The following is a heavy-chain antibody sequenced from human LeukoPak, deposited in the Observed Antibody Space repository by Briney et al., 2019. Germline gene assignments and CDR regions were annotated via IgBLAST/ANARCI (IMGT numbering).Heavy chain of an antibody. CDR1: GYTLTELS. D-gene: IGHD1-26*01. CDR2: FDPEDGET. Sequence: GASVKVSCKVSGYTLTELSMHWVRQAPGKGLEWMGGFDPEDGETIYAQKFQGRVTMTEDTSTDTAYMELSSPRSEDTAVYYCATEFSGSYYFDYWGQGTLVTVSS. J-gene: IGHJ4*02. V-gene: IGHV1-24*01. CDR3: ATEFSGSYYFDY.